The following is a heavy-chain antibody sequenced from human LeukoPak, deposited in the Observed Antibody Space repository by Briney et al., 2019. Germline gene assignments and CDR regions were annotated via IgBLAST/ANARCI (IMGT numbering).Heavy chain of an antibody. CDR2: IYYSGST. J-gene: IGHJ5*02. CDR1: GGSISSGGYY. CDR3: ARAVVVAAGSWFDP. V-gene: IGHV4-31*03. D-gene: IGHD2-15*01. Sequence: PSETLSLTCTVSGGSISSGGYYWSWIRQHPGKGLEWIGYIYYSGSTYYNPSLKSRVTISVDTSKNHFSLNLSSVTAADTAVYYCARAVVVAAGSWFDPSGQGILVTVSS.